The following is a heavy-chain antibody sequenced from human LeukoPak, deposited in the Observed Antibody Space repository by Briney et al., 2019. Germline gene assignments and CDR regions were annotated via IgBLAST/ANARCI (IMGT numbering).Heavy chain of an antibody. CDR3: AHRGRLRWGNYFDY. CDR1: GFSLSTSGVG. J-gene: IGHJ4*02. CDR2: IYWDDDK. V-gene: IGHV2-5*02. Sequence: SGPTLVKPTQTLTLTCTFSGFSLSTSGVGVGWIRQPPGKAPEWLALIYWDDDKRYSPSLKSRLTITKDTSKNQVVLTMTNMDPVDTATYYCAHRGRLRWGNYFDYWGQGTLVTVSS. D-gene: IGHD5-12*01.